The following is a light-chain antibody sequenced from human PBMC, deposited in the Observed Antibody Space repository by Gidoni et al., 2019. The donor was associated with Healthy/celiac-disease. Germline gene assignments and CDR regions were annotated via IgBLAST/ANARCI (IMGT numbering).Light chain of an antibody. J-gene: IGKJ2*01. CDR2: GAS. CDR3: QQYNNWPPGYT. V-gene: IGKV3-15*01. Sequence: IVMPQSLATLSVSPGERATLPCRASQSVSSNLAWYQQKPGQAPRLLIYGASTRATGIPARFSGSLSGTEFTLTISSLQSEDCAVYYCQQYNNWPPGYTFGQGTKLEIK. CDR1: QSVSSN.